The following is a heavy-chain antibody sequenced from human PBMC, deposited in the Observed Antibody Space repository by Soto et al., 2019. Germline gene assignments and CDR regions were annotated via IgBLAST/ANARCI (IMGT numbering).Heavy chain of an antibody. CDR2: TYYRSKWYN. Sequence: PSQTLSLTCVISGDSVSSNSAAWNWIRQSPSRGLEWLGRTYYRSKWYNDYSVFVKSRIIINPDTSKNQFSLQLKSVTPEDTAVNYCARDNSEQGYYFDYWGQGTLVTVSS. V-gene: IGHV6-1*01. CDR1: GDSVSSNSAA. D-gene: IGHD1-26*01. CDR3: ARDNSEQGYYFDY. J-gene: IGHJ4*02.